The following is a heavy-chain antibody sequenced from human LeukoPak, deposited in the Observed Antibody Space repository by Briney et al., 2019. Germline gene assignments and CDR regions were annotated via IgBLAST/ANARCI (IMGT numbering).Heavy chain of an antibody. Sequence: GGSLRLYCAASGFTFSNYWMHWVRQAPGKELVWVSRINTDGSSTSYTDSMKGRFTITRDNAKTTLYLQMNSLRAEDTAVYYCAKDLGGYYGSGSPRYYYYMDVWGKGNTVTVSS. CDR2: INTDGSST. CDR3: AKDLGGYYGSGSPRYYYYMDV. J-gene: IGHJ6*03. CDR1: GFTFSNYW. V-gene: IGHV3-74*01. D-gene: IGHD3-10*01.